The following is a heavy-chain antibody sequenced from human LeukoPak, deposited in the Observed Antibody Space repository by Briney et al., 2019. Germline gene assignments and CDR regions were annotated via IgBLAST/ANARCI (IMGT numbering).Heavy chain of an antibody. V-gene: IGHV4-34*01. CDR2: TSHSGST. CDR1: GGSFSGYY. D-gene: IGHD2-15*01. CDR3: ARKYCSSTSCSYAFDT. J-gene: IGHJ3*02. Sequence: SETLSLTCAVYGGSFSGYYWSWIRQPPGQGLEWIGETSHSGSTYYNPSLESRVTISVDTSKKQFSLKLTSVTAADTAVYFCARKYCSSTSCSYAFDTWGQGTMVTVSS.